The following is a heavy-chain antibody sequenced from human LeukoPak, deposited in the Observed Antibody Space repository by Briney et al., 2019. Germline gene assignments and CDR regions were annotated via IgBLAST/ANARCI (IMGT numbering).Heavy chain of an antibody. CDR3: ARRGIAAARYFDY. V-gene: IGHV4-39*01. D-gene: IGHD6-13*01. CDR1: GGSISSSSYY. J-gene: IGHJ4*02. CDR2: IYYSGST. Sequence: PSETPSLTCTVSGGSISSSSYYWGWIRQPPGKGLEWIGSIYYSGSTYYNPSLKSRVTISVDTSKNQFSLKLSSVTAADTAVYYCARRGIAAARYFDYWGQGTLVTVSS.